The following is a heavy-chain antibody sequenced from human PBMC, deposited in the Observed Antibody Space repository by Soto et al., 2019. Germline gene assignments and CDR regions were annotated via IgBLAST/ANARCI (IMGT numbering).Heavy chain of an antibody. V-gene: IGHV3-15*01. J-gene: IGHJ4*02. D-gene: IGHD6-19*01. CDR2: IKSKGYGGTT. CDR1: GITVTNVW. Sequence: GGSLRLSCAASGITVTNVWMSWVRQAPGKGLEWVGRIKSKGYGGTTDYAAPVNGRFTISRDDSRNTLYLQMNSLKTEDTAVYYCTTDAAAVPQWLYFNSWGQGAMVTVSS. CDR3: TTDAAAVPQWLYFNS.